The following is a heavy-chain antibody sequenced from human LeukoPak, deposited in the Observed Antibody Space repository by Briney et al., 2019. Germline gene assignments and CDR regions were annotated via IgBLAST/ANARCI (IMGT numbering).Heavy chain of an antibody. D-gene: IGHD3-10*01. V-gene: IGHV3-21*01. CDR1: GFTFSSYS. CDR3: ARDRHSSIYYYGSGRPYDY. Sequence: GGSLRLSCAASGFTFSSYSMNWVRQAPGKGLEWVSSISSSSSYIYYADSVKGRFTISRDNAKNSLYLQMNSLRAEDTAVYYCARDRHSSIYYYGSGRPYDYWGQGTLVTVSS. CDR2: ISSSSSYI. J-gene: IGHJ4*02.